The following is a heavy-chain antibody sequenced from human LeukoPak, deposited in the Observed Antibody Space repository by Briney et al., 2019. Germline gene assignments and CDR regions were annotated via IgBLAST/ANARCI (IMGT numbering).Heavy chain of an antibody. V-gene: IGHV1-3*01. CDR2: INAGNGNT. CDR1: GYTFTSHA. CDR3: ATDDSSGWSDAFDI. J-gene: IGHJ3*02. Sequence: ASVKVSCKASGYTFTSHAMHWVRQAPGQRLEWMGWINAGNGNTKYSQKFQGRVTVTRDTSASTAYMELSSLRSEDTAVYYCATDDSSGWSDAFDIWGQGTMVTVSS. D-gene: IGHD6-19*01.